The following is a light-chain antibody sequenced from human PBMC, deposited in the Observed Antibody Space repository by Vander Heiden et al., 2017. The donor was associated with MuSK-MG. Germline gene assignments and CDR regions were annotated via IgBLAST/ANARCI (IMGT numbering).Light chain of an antibody. J-gene: IGLJ2*01. Sequence: QSALTQPASVSGSPGQSITISCTGTSSDVGGYNYVSWYQQYPGKAPKLLIYEVSKRPSGSSDRFSGSKSGNTASLTISGLQADDEADYYCSSYTRSSTLVVFGGGTKVTVL. CDR3: SSYTRSSTLVV. CDR1: SSDVGGYNY. CDR2: EVS. V-gene: IGLV2-14*01.